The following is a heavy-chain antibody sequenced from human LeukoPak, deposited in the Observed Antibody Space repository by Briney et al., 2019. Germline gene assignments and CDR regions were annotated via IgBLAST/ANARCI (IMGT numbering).Heavy chain of an antibody. V-gene: IGHV3-53*01. Sequence: GESLRLSCVASGFTVSSNYMSWVRQAPGKGLEWVSVIYSGGSTYYADSVKGRFTISRDNSKNTLYLQMNSLRAEDTAVYYCASGSGSYRTPYYYMDVWGTGTTVTVSS. D-gene: IGHD3-10*01. CDR1: GFTVSSNY. CDR2: IYSGGST. CDR3: ASGSGSYRTPYYYMDV. J-gene: IGHJ6*03.